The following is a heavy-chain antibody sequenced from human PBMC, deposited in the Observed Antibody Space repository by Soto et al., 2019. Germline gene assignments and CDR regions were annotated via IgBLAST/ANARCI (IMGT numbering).Heavy chain of an antibody. V-gene: IGHV5-51*01. D-gene: IGHD3-22*01. CDR2: IFPGDSDT. Sequence: PGETLKISCKTSGYTFSNNWIGWVRQMPGGGLEWMGIIFPGDSDTRYNPTCEGQATLSADKSINTAYLQWSSLKASDTDMSYCAKLDNRDGSRPAYRRHASPVTVS. J-gene: IGHJ4*01. CDR3: AKLDNRDGSRPAY. CDR1: GYTFSNNW.